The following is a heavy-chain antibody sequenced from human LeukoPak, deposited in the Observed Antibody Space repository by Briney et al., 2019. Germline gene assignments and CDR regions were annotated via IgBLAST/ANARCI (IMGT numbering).Heavy chain of an antibody. CDR2: IYYSGST. CDR1: GGSISSGDYY. CDR3: ARDRAHYYDSSGYYGSWFDP. Sequence: NPSETLSLTCTVSGGSISSGDYYWSWIRQPPGKGLEWIGYIYYSGSTYYNPSLKSRITISVDTSKNQFSLKLSSVTAADTAVYYCARDRAHYYDSSGYYGSWFDPWGQGTLVTVSS. D-gene: IGHD3-22*01. J-gene: IGHJ5*02. V-gene: IGHV4-30-4*08.